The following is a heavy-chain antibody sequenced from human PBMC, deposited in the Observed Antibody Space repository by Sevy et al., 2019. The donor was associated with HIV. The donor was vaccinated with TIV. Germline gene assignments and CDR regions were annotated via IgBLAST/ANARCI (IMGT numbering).Heavy chain of an antibody. CDR3: ARRYSSSTGKTFDY. CDR1: GYTFTSYG. CDR2: ISPYNGNT. D-gene: IGHD6-6*01. J-gene: IGHJ4*02. Sequence: ASVKVSCKASGYTFTSYGISWVRLAPGEGLEWMGWISPYNGNTNYAQKLQGRVTMTTDTSTSTAYMELRSLRSDDTAVYYCARRYSSSTGKTFDYWGQGTLVTVSS. V-gene: IGHV1-18*01.